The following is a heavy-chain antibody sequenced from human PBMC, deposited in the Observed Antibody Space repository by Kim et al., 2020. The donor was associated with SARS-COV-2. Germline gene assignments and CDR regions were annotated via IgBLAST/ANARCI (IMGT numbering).Heavy chain of an antibody. CDR1: GFTFSSYA. J-gene: IGHJ4*02. Sequence: GGSLRLSCAVSGFTFSSYAMSWVRQAPGKGLEWVSFISASGSSTYYADSVKGRFTISRDNSKNTLFLQMNSLRAEDTAVYYCAKPHYIGSYRFDYWGQGTLVTVSS. CDR2: ISASGSST. CDR3: AKPHYIGSYRFDY. V-gene: IGHV3-23*01. D-gene: IGHD1-26*01.